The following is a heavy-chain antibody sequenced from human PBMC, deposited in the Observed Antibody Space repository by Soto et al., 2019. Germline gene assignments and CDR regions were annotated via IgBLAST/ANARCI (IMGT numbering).Heavy chain of an antibody. CDR3: ARIYCAADCPRRDFDY. J-gene: IGHJ4*02. CDR1: GYILSSYN. CDR2: INPSGGRT. Sequence: ASVKVSCKASGYILSSYNMHWVRQAPGQGLEWMGMINPSGGRTSYAQKFHDRVTMTRDTSTNTVYMELSSLRSDDTAVYYCARIYCAADCPRRDFDYWGQGTLVTVSS. D-gene: IGHD2-21*02. V-gene: IGHV1-46*01.